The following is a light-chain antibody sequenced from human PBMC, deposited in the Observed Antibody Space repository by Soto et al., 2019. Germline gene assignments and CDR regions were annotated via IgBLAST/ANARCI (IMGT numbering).Light chain of an antibody. J-gene: IGLJ3*02. Sequence: QSALTQPPSGSGSPGQSVTISCTGTSSDVGAYKYVSWYQQYPGKAPKLMIYEVSKRPSGVPDRFSGSKSGNTASLTVSGLQAEDESDYYCTSYVGSNIWVFGGGTKLTFL. V-gene: IGLV2-8*01. CDR3: TSYVGSNIWV. CDR2: EVS. CDR1: SSDVGAYKY.